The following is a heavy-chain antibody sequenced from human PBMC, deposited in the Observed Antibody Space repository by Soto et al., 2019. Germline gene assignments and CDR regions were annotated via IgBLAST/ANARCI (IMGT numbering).Heavy chain of an antibody. CDR3: ARGLYMRSAVSFDY. J-gene: IGHJ4*02. V-gene: IGHV5-10-1*01. D-gene: IGHD2-2*01. CDR1: GYSFTSYW. Sequence: PGESLKISCNGSGYSFTSYWISWVRQMPGKGLEWMGRIDPSDSYTNYSPSFQGHVTISADKSISTAYLQWSSLKASDTAMYYCARGLYMRSAVSFDYWGQGTLVTVSS. CDR2: IDPSDSYT.